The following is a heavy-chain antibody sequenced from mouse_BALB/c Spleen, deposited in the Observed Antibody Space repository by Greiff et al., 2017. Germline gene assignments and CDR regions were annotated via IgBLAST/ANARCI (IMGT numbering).Heavy chain of an antibody. J-gene: IGHJ3*01. Sequence: VQLKESGAELVRSGASVKLSCTASGFNIKDYYMHWVKQRPEQGLEWIGWIDPENGDTEYAPKFQGKATMTADTSSNTAYLQLSSLTSEDTAVYYCNREYYGSSYFAYWGQGTLVTVSA. V-gene: IGHV14-4*02. CDR3: NREYYGSSYFAY. CDR2: IDPENGDT. CDR1: GFNIKDYY. D-gene: IGHD1-1*01.